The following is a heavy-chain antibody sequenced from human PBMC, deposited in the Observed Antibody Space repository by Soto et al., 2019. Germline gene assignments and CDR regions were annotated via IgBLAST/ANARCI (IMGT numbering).Heavy chain of an antibody. J-gene: IGHJ6*02. CDR3: ARGDSTDCSNGVCSFFYNHDMDV. CDR1: GYSFTDYH. D-gene: IGHD2-8*01. CDR2: INPKSGGT. Sequence: ASVKVSCKASGYSFTDYHIHWVRQAPGQGLEWLGRINPKSGGTSTAQKFQGWVTMTMDTSISTASMELTRLTSDDTAIYYCARGDSTDCSNGVCSFFYNHDMDVWGQGTTVTVSS. V-gene: IGHV1-2*04.